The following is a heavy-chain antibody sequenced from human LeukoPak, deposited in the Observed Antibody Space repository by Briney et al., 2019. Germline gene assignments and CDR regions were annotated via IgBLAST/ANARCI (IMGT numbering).Heavy chain of an antibody. Sequence: SETLSLTCTVSGGSISSYYWSWLRQPPGKGLEWIGYIYYSGSTNYNPSLKSRVTISVDTSKNQFSLKLSSVTAADTAVYYCARAVGGYSYGYPFYYYYYMDVWGKGTTVTVSS. V-gene: IGHV4-59*01. D-gene: IGHD5-18*01. CDR3: ARAVGGYSYGYPFYYYYYMDV. CDR2: IYYSGST. J-gene: IGHJ6*03. CDR1: GGSISSYY.